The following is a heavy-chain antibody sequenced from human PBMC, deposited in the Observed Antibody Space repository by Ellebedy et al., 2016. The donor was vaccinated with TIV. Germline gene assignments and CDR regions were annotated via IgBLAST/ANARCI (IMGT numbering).Heavy chain of an antibody. CDR3: ARQLQDTWMKLWLRGAVDY. CDR2: IYYSGST. V-gene: IGHV4-39*01. D-gene: IGHD5-18*01. J-gene: IGHJ4*02. CDR1: GGSISSTSCH. Sequence: SETLSLTCTVSGGSISSTSCHWGWIRQPPGKGLEWIGSIYYSGSTYYNPSLKSRVTISVDTSKNQFSLKLTSVTAADTAVYYCARQLQDTWMKLWLRGAVDYWGQGILVTVSS.